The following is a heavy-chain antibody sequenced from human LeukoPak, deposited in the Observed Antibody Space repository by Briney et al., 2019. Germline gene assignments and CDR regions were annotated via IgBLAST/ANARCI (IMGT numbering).Heavy chain of an antibody. CDR1: GGSISSYY. CDR2: IYTSGST. CDR3: AREDLTFGGVIVIDY. Sequence: SETLSLTCTVSGGSISSYYWSWIRQPAGKGLEWIGRIYTSGSTNYNPSLKSRVTISVYKSKNQFSLKLSSVTAADTAVYYCAREDLTFGGVIVIDYWGQGTLVTVSS. D-gene: IGHD3-16*02. V-gene: IGHV4-4*07. J-gene: IGHJ4*02.